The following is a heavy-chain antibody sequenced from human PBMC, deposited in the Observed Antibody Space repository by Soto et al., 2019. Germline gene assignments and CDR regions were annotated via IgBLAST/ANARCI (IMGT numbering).Heavy chain of an antibody. CDR3: AKDGHCSGGSCLYYFDY. Sequence: EVQLLESGGGLVQPGGSLRLSCAASGFTFSSYAMSWVRQAPGKGLEWVSAISGSGGSTYYADSVKGRFTISRDNSKNTLYLQMNSLRAEDMAVYYCAKDGHCSGGSCLYYFDYWGQGTLVTVSS. CDR1: GFTFSSYA. J-gene: IGHJ4*02. CDR2: ISGSGGST. V-gene: IGHV3-23*01. D-gene: IGHD2-15*01.